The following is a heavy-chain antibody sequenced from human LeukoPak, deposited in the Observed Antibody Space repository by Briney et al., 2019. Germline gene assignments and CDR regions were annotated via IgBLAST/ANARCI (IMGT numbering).Heavy chain of an antibody. J-gene: IGHJ6*02. V-gene: IGHV3-23*01. CDR3: AKDRLGIGFYYGMDV. Sequence: GGSLRLSCAASGFTFSSYAMSWVRQAPGKGQEWVSAISGSGGSTYYADSVKGRFTISRDNSKNTLYLQMNSLRAEDTAVYYCAKDRLGIGFYYGMDVWGQGTTVTVSS. CDR2: ISGSGGST. CDR1: GFTFSSYA. D-gene: IGHD1-26*01.